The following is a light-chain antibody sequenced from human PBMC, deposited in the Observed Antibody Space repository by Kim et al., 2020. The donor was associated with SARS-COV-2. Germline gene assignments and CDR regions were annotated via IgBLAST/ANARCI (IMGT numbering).Light chain of an antibody. Sequence: ATVSLSPGERATLSCRASQSFSSHLAWYQQKPGQAPRLLIYDASNRGTGIPARISGSGSGTDFTLTISSLEPEDFAVYYCQHNKTFGQGTKVDIK. J-gene: IGKJ1*01. CDR1: QSFSSH. V-gene: IGKV3-11*01. CDR2: DAS. CDR3: QHNKT.